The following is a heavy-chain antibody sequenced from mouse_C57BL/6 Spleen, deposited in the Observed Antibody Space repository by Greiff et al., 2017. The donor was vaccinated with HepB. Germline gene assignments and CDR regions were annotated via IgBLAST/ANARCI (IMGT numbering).Heavy chain of an antibody. CDR3: AKGGQRGGEYYFDY. V-gene: IGHV1-64*01. Sequence: VQLQQPGAELVKPGASVKLSCKASGYTFTSYWMHWVKQRPGQGLEWIGMIHPNSGSTNYNEKFKSKATLTVDKSSSTAYMQLSSLTSEDSAVYYCAKGGQRGGEYYFDYWGQGTTLTVSS. CDR1: GYTFTSYW. CDR2: IHPNSGST. J-gene: IGHJ2*01.